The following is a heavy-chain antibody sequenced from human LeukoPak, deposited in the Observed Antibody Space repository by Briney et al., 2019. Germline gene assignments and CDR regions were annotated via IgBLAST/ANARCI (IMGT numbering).Heavy chain of an antibody. CDR3: ARAPRITMVRGVIYWFDP. J-gene: IGHJ5*02. V-gene: IGHV1-8*03. D-gene: IGHD3-10*01. CDR1: GYTFTSYD. CDR2: MNPNSGNT. Sequence: ASVKVSCKASGYTFTSYDINWVRQATGQGLEWMGWMNPNSGNTGYAQKFQGRVTITRNTSISTAYMELSCLRSEDTAVYYCARAPRITMVRGVIYWFDPWGQGTLVTVSS.